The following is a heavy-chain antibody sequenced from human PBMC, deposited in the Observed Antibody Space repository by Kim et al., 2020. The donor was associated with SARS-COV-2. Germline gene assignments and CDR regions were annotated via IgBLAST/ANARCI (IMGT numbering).Heavy chain of an antibody. Sequence: ASVKVSCKASGYTFTSYGISWVRQAPGQGLEWMGWISAYNGNTNYAQKLQGRVTMTTDTSTSTAYMELRSLRSDDTAVYYCARAGPYFYDSSGYYSWVVPENYYFDYWGQGTLVTVSS. V-gene: IGHV1-18*01. CDR1: GYTFTSYG. CDR3: ARAGPYFYDSSGYYSWVVPENYYFDY. CDR2: ISAYNGNT. J-gene: IGHJ4*02. D-gene: IGHD3-22*01.